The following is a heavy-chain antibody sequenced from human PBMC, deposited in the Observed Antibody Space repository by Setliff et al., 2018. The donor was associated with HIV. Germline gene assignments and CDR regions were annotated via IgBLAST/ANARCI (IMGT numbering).Heavy chain of an antibody. CDR1: GYSISSGHY. J-gene: IGHJ4*02. V-gene: IGHV4-38-2*01. CDR3: ARGVHCTSTTCYPSFYFDY. Sequence: PSETLSLTCAVSGYSISSGHYWGWIRQSPGKGLEWIASIHHSGNTYHNPSLKSRVTMSADTSKNQVSLKLTSVTAEDTAVFYCARGVHCTSTTCYPSFYFDYWGQGIMVTVSS. CDR2: IHHSGNT. D-gene: IGHD2-2*01.